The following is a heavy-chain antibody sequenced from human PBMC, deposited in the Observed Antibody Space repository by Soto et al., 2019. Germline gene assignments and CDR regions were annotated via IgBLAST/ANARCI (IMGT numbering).Heavy chain of an antibody. V-gene: IGHV5-10-1*01. CDR3: ARTVTTDYYYGMDV. CDR1: GYSFTSYW. Sequence: GESLKISCKGSGYSFTSYWISWVRQMPGKGLEWMGRIDPSDSYTNYSPSFQGHVTISADRSISTAYLQWSSLKASDTAMYYCARTVTTDYYYGMDVWGQGTTVTVSS. CDR2: IDPSDSYT. D-gene: IGHD4-17*01. J-gene: IGHJ6*02.